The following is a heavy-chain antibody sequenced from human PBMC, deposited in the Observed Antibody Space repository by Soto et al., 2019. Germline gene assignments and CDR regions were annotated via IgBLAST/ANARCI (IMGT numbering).Heavy chain of an antibody. D-gene: IGHD2-21*02. J-gene: IGHJ5*02. CDR1: GFTFSSYA. CDR2: ISGGGGST. V-gene: IGHV3-23*01. Sequence: TGGSLRLSCAASGFTFSSYAMSWVRQAPGKGLEWVSAISGGGGSTYYADSVKGRFTISRDNSKNTLYLQMNSLRAEDTAVYYCAKDRVTAIHRWFDPWGQGTLVTVSS. CDR3: AKDRVTAIHRWFDP.